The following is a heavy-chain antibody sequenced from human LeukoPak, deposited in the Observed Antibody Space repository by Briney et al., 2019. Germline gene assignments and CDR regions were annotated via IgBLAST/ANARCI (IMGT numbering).Heavy chain of an antibody. D-gene: IGHD3-22*01. Sequence: GRSLRLSCAASGFTFSSYGMHWVRQAPGKGLEWVAVISYDGSNKYYADSVKGRFTISRDNSKNTLYLQMNSLRAEDTAVYYCAKDLYYYDSSGYLNPWGQGTLVTVSS. J-gene: IGHJ5*02. V-gene: IGHV3-30*18. CDR3: AKDLYYYDSSGYLNP. CDR2: ISYDGSNK. CDR1: GFTFSSYG.